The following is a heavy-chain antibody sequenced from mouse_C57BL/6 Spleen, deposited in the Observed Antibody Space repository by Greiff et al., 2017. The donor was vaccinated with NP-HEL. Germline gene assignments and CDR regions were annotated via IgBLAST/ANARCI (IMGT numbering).Heavy chain of an antibody. CDR1: GFTFSSYA. J-gene: IGHJ3*01. CDR2: ISDGGSYT. D-gene: IGHD2-4*01. V-gene: IGHV5-4*01. Sequence: EVQVVESGGGLVKPGGSLKLSCAASGFTFSSYAMSWVRQTPEKRLEWVATISDGGSYTYYPDNVKGRFTISRDNAKNNLSLQMSHLKSEDTAMYYCARGGLRPAWFAYWGQGTLVTVSA. CDR3: ARGGLRPAWFAY.